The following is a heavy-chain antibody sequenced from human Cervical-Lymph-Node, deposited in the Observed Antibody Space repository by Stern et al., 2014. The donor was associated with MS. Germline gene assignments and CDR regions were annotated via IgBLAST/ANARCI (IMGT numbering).Heavy chain of an antibody. CDR3: AHRVGVAPRRGGYFDY. D-gene: IGHD6-6*01. CDR1: GFSLTTSGVG. CDR2: IYWDCDE. J-gene: IGHJ4*02. V-gene: IGHV2-5*02. Sequence: QVTLRESGPTLVTPTQTLTLTCTFSGFSLTTSGVGVAWIRQPPGKALDWLALIYWDCDEHYNPSLKSRLTITKDTSKNQVVLTVANMDPLDTATYYCAHRVGVAPRRGGYFDYWGQGTLVTVSS.